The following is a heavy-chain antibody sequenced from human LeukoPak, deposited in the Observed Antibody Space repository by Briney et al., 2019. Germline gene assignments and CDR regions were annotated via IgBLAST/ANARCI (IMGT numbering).Heavy chain of an antibody. CDR3: ARGGSYGDSSGYYTGNPYYYYYMDV. D-gene: IGHD3-22*01. Sequence: ASVKVSCKASGYTFTSYYMHWVRQAPGQGLEWMGIINPSGGSTSYAQKFQGRVSMTRDTSASTVYMELSSLRSEDTAVYYRARGGSYGDSSGYYTGNPYYYYYMDVWGKGTTVTVSS. V-gene: IGHV1-46*01. CDR2: INPSGGST. CDR1: GYTFTSYY. J-gene: IGHJ6*03.